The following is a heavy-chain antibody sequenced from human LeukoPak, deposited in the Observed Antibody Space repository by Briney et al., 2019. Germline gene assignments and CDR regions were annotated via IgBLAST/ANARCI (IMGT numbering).Heavy chain of an antibody. CDR2: ISGSSGTI. Sequence: GGSLRLSCVASGFTFSSYSINWVRQAPGKGLEWVSYISGSSGTIYYADSVKGRFTISRDHAKNSLYLQMLSLRAEDTAVYYCARRSEFGVLYYMDIWGKGTTVTVSS. J-gene: IGHJ6*03. V-gene: IGHV3-48*01. CDR1: GFTFSSYS. CDR3: ARRSEFGVLYYMDI. D-gene: IGHD3-16*01.